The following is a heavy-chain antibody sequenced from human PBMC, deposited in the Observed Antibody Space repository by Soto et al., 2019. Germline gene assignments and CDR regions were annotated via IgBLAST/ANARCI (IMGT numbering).Heavy chain of an antibody. V-gene: IGHV1-18*01. CDR3: ARVTTPHFYGMDV. J-gene: IGHJ6*02. CDR1: GYTFTSYA. CDR2: ISAYNGNT. D-gene: IGHD4-17*01. Sequence: ASVKVSCTASGYTFTSYAMHWVRQAPGQGLEWMGWISAYNGNTNYAQNLQGRVTMTTDTSTSTAYMELRSLRSDDTAVYYCARVTTPHFYGMDVWGQGTTVTVSS.